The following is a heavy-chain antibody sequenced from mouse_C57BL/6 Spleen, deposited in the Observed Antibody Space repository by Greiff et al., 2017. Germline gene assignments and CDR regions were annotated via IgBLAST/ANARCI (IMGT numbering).Heavy chain of an antibody. CDR1: GYTFTSYW. D-gene: IGHD2-5*01. CDR3: ARRDYSNYYYAMDY. CDR2: IDPSDSYT. J-gene: IGHJ4*01. V-gene: IGHV1-50*01. Sequence: QVQLQQPGAELVKPGASVKLSCKASGYTFTSYWMHWVKQRPGQGLEWIGEIDPSDSYTNYNQKFKGKATLTVDTSSSTAYMQLSSLTSEDYAVYYCARRDYSNYYYAMDYWGQGTSVTVSS.